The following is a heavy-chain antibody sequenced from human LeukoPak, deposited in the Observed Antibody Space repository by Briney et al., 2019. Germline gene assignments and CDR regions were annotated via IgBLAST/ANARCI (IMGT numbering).Heavy chain of an antibody. D-gene: IGHD3-22*01. CDR1: GYTFTGYY. V-gene: IGHV1-2*02. CDR3: ARARYYDSSGYYGPTDY. J-gene: IGHJ4*02. Sequence: ASVKVSCKASGYTFTGYYMHWVRQARGQGLEWVGWINPNSGGTNYAQKFQGRVTMTRDTSISTAYMELSRLRSDDTTVYYCARARYYDSSGYYGPTDYWGQGTLVTVSS. CDR2: INPNSGGT.